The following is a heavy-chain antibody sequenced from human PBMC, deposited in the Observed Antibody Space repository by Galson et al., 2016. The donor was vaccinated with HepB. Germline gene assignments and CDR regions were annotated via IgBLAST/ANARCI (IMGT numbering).Heavy chain of an antibody. CDR2: IWYDESNK. Sequence: SLRLSCAASGFTFNLFGMHWVRQAPGKGLEWVSLIWYDESNKDYRDSVKGRFTISRDISKNTLYLEMNSLRAEDTAVYYCAGGGIQMWLPGYWGQGTLVTVSS. J-gene: IGHJ4*02. CDR1: GFTFNLFG. D-gene: IGHD5-18*01. CDR3: AGGGIQMWLPGY. V-gene: IGHV3-33*01.